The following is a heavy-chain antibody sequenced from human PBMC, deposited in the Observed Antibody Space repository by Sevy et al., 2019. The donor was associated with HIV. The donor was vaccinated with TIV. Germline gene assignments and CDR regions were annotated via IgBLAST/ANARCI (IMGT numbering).Heavy chain of an antibody. D-gene: IGHD2-2*01. Sequence: GGSLRLACAVSGFTFSNSGMNWVRLAPGKGLEWISYISGSSSLRDHADSVRGRFSISRDNAKNSLYLQMNSLRAEDTAIYYCAREADCTSSSCHFYYYYYMDVWGKGTTVTVSS. CDR1: GFTFSNSG. CDR2: ISGSSSLR. V-gene: IGHV3-48*01. J-gene: IGHJ6*03. CDR3: AREADCTSSSCHFYYYYYMDV.